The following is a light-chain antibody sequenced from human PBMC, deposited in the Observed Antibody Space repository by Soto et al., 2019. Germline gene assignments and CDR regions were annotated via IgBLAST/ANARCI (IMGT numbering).Light chain of an antibody. CDR1: SSDVGIYDY. CDR2: EVT. Sequence: QSALTQPASVSGSPGQSISISCTGTSSDVGIYDYVSWYQHHPGKAPKLMVYEVTKRPSGVPDRFSGSKSGNTASLTVSGLQAEDEADYYCSSYAATNNYVFGSGTKLTVL. V-gene: IGLV2-8*01. CDR3: SSYAATNNYV. J-gene: IGLJ1*01.